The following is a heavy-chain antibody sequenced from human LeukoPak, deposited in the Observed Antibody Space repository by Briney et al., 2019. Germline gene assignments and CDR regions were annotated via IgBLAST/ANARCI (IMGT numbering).Heavy chain of an antibody. D-gene: IGHD3-9*01. J-gene: IGHJ4*02. CDR2: FDPEDGET. CDR1: GYTLTELS. CDR3: ATQNVLRYFDGYLDY. Sequence: GASVKVSCKVSGYTLTELSMHWVRQAPGKGLEWMGGFDPEDGETIYAQKFQGRVTMTEDTSTDTAYMELSSLRSEDTAVYYCATQNVLRYFDGYLDYWGQGTLVTVSS. V-gene: IGHV1-24*01.